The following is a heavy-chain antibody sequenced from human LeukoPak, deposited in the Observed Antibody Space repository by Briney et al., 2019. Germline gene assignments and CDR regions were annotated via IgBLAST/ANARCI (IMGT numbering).Heavy chain of an antibody. J-gene: IGHJ6*02. Sequence: ASVKVSCKASGYTFTSYDINWVRQATGQGLEWMGWMNPNSGNTGYAQKFQGRVTMTRNTSISTAYMELSSLRSEDTAVYYCARSFAWWYPYYYYGMDVWDQGTTVTVSS. V-gene: IGHV1-8*01. CDR2: MNPNSGNT. D-gene: IGHD2-15*01. CDR1: GYTFTSYD. CDR3: ARSFAWWYPYYYYGMDV.